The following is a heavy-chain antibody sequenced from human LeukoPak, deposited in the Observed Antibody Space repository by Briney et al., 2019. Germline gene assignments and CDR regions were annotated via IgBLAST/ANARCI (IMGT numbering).Heavy chain of an antibody. D-gene: IGHD3-22*01. CDR1: GYTFTSYG. J-gene: IGHJ4*02. CDR3: ARDLVSYYDSSGYYYFDY. CDR2: ISAYNGNT. Sequence: ASVKVSCKASGYTFTSYGINWVRQAPGQGLEWMGWISAYNGNTNYAQKLQGRVTMTTDTSTSTAYMELRSLRSDDTAVYYCARDLVSYYDSSGYYYFDYWGQGTLVTVSS. V-gene: IGHV1-18*01.